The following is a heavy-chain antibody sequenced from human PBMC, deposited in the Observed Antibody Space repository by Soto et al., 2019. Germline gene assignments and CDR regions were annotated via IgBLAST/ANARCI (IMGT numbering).Heavy chain of an antibody. J-gene: IGHJ6*02. Sequence: QVQLVQSGAEVKKPGASVKVSCKASGYTFTGYYMHWVRQAPGQGLEWMGWINPNSGGTNYAQKFQGWVTMTRDTSISTAYMELSRVRSDDTAVYYCAREYYDYVWGSYRYYYGMDVWGQGTTVTVSS. V-gene: IGHV1-2*04. CDR3: AREYYDYVWGSYRYYYGMDV. CDR1: GYTFTGYY. D-gene: IGHD3-16*02. CDR2: INPNSGGT.